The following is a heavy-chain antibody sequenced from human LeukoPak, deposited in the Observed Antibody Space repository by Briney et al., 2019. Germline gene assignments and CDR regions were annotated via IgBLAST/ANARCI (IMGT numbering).Heavy chain of an antibody. CDR1: GGSISSSDYY. CDR2: IFYLGST. V-gene: IGHV4-30-4*01. CDR3: ARDHGGIVEPERWFDP. D-gene: IGHD3-22*01. Sequence: SETLSLTCTVSGGSISSSDYYWSWIRQPPGKGLEWIGSIFYLGSTDYNPSLKSRVTMSVDTSKNQFSLKLRSVTAADTAVYYSARDHGGIVEPERWFDPWGQGTLVTVSS. J-gene: IGHJ5*02.